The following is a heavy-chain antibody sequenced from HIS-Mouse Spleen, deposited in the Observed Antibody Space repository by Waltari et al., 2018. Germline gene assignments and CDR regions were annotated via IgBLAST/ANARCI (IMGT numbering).Heavy chain of an antibody. CDR2: IYTSGST. J-gene: IGHJ4*02. D-gene: IGHD6-19*01. V-gene: IGHV4-4*07. Sequence: QVQLQESGPGLVKPSETLSLTCTVSGGSISSYYWSWIRQPAVKGLEWIGRIYTSGSTNSNPALKSRVTMSVETSKNQVSLKLSSGTAAGTAVYYCARDRSYSSGWYGYFDYWGQGTLVTVSS. CDR3: ARDRSYSSGWYGYFDY. CDR1: GGSISSYY.